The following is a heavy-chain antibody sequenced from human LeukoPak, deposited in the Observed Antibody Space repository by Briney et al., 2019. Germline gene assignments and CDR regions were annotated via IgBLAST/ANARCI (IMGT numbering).Heavy chain of an antibody. D-gene: IGHD6-13*01. CDR3: ARGPLAAAGTLTYYYYGMDV. CDR2: INHSGST. J-gene: IGHJ6*02. CDR1: GGSISSSNW. V-gene: IGHV4-4*02. Sequence: SETLSLTCAVSGGSISSSNWWSWVRQPPGKGLEWIGEINHSGSTNYNPSLKSRVTISVDTSKKQFSLKVSSVTAADTAVYYCARGPLAAAGTLTYYYYGMDVWGQGTTVTVSS.